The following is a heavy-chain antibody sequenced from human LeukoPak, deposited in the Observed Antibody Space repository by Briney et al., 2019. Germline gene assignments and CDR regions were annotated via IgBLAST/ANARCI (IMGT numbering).Heavy chain of an antibody. CDR1: GYTFTGYY. Sequence: AASVKVSCKASGYTFTGYYMHWVRQAPGQGLEWMGWINPNSGGTNYAQKFQGRVTMTRDTSISTAYMEMSRLRSDDTAVYYCARSGTTGRTGDYWGQGTLVTVSS. CDR3: ARSGTTGRTGDY. CDR2: INPNSGGT. V-gene: IGHV1-2*02. D-gene: IGHD1-1*01. J-gene: IGHJ4*02.